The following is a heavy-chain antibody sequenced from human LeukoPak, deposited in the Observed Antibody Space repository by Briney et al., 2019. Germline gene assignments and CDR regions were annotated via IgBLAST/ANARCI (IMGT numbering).Heavy chain of an antibody. Sequence: ASVKVSCKASGYTFTSYGISWVRQAPGQGLEWMGWISACNGNTNYAQKLQGRVTMTTDTSTSTAYMELRSLRSDDTAVYYCAIRPQEQQLVLYYYYYMDVWGKGTTVTVSS. CDR3: AIRPQEQQLVLYYYYYMDV. CDR1: GYTFTSYG. D-gene: IGHD6-13*01. V-gene: IGHV1-18*01. CDR2: ISACNGNT. J-gene: IGHJ6*03.